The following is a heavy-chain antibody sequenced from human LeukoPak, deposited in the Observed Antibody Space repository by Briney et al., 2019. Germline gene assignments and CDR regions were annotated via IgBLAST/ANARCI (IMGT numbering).Heavy chain of an antibody. CDR3: ARADRGGSY. CDR1: GYTFTSCY. V-gene: IGHV1-46*01. CDR2: INPSGGST. J-gene: IGHJ4*02. D-gene: IGHD3-10*01. Sequence: ASVKVSCKASGYTFTSCYMHWVRQAPGQGLEWMGIINPSGGSTGYAEKFQGGVTMTRDTSTSTVYMELSSLRSEDTAVYYCARADRGGSYWGQGTLVTVSS.